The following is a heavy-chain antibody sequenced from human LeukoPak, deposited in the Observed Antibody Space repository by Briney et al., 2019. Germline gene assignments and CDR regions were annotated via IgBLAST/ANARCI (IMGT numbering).Heavy chain of an antibody. Sequence: SSETLSLTCTVSGGSISSSSYYWGWIRQPPGKGLEWIGSIYHSGSTYSNPSLKSRVTISVDTSKNQFSLKLSSVTAADTAVYYCAGRYSSGWYRGGWFDPWGQGTLVTVSS. D-gene: IGHD6-19*01. CDR3: AGRYSSGWYRGGWFDP. J-gene: IGHJ5*02. V-gene: IGHV4-39*07. CDR2: IYHSGST. CDR1: GGSISSSSYY.